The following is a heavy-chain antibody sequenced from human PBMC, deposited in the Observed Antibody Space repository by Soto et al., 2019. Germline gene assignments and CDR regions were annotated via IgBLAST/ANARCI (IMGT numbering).Heavy chain of an antibody. V-gene: IGHV3-74*01. D-gene: IGHD1-1*01. Sequence: GGSLRLSCAASGFTFSSYWMHWVPQAPGKGLVWVSRINNDGSSTSYADSVKGRFTMSRDNAQNTLYLQMNSLRAEDTAVYYCARDVHLQSFDYWGQGTLVTVSS. J-gene: IGHJ4*02. CDR2: INNDGSST. CDR1: GFTFSSYW. CDR3: ARDVHLQSFDY.